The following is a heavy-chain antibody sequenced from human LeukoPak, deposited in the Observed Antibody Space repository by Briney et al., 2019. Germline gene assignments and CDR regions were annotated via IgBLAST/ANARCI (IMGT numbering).Heavy chain of an antibody. J-gene: IGHJ4*02. V-gene: IGHV3-33*01. Sequence: GGSLRLSCAASGFTFSSYGMHWVRQAPGKGLEWVAVIWYDGTNKYYVDSVKGRFTISRDNSKNTLYLQMNSLRAEDTAVYYCARGYYDSSGHSFDYWGQGTLVTVSS. CDR3: ARGYYDSSGHSFDY. D-gene: IGHD3-22*01. CDR1: GFTFSSYG. CDR2: IWYDGTNK.